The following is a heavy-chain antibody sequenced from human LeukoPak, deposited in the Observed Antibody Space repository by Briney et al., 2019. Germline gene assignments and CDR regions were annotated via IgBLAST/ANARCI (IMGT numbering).Heavy chain of an antibody. V-gene: IGHV3-53*01. CDR1: GFTVSSNY. D-gene: IGHD3-10*01. CDR3: TRHGGYGSASTGFDY. J-gene: IGHJ4*02. Sequence: GGSLRLSCAASGFTVSSNYMSWVRQAPGKGLEWVSVIYSGGSTYYEDSVKGRFTISRDNSKNTLYLQMNSLRAEDTAVYYCTRHGGYGSASTGFDYWGQGTLVTVSS. CDR2: IYSGGST.